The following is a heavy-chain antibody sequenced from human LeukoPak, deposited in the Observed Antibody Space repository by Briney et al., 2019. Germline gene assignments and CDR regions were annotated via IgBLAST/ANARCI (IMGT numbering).Heavy chain of an antibody. CDR3: AREPDSIVVVVATTTTPYYFDN. D-gene: IGHD2-21*01. V-gene: IGHV3-30*02. CDR1: GFTFSSYG. Sequence: GGSLRLSCAASGFTFSSYGMHWVRQAPGKGLEWVAFIRYDGSNKYYADSVKGRFTISRDNSKSTLYLHMNSLRAEDTAVYYCAREPDSIVVVVATTTTPYYFDNWGQGTLVTVSS. J-gene: IGHJ4*02. CDR2: IRYDGSNK.